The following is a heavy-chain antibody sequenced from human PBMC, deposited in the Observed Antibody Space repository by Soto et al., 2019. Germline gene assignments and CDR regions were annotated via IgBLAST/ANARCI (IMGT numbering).Heavy chain of an antibody. CDR1: GGSIRVQSYY. CDR3: TRRYNWNDYYLDP. J-gene: IGHJ5*02. CDR2: SYCSGTS. Sequence: SETLSLTCTVSGGSIRVQSYYWTWIRQTPGKGLEWVGSSYCSGTSYFNPALKGRVTISVDTSTNQFSLRLTSVTAADTAVYYCTRRYNWNDYYLDPWGQGTMVTVYS. D-gene: IGHD1-20*01. V-gene: IGHV4-39*01.